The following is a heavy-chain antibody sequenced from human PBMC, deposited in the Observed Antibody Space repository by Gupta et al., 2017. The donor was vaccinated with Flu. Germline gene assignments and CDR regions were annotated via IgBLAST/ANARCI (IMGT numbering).Heavy chain of an antibody. Sequence: QVQLVQSGAEVKKPGASVKVSCKASGYTFTGYYMHWVRQAPGQGLEWMGWINPNRGGTNYAQKFQGRVTMTRDTSSSTAYMELSRLRSDDTAVYYCARERKDYDILTGYYWGLDYWGQGTRVTVS. V-gene: IGHV1-2*02. D-gene: IGHD3-9*01. CDR3: ARERKDYDILTGYYWGLDY. CDR1: GYTFTGYY. CDR2: INPNRGGT. J-gene: IGHJ4*02.